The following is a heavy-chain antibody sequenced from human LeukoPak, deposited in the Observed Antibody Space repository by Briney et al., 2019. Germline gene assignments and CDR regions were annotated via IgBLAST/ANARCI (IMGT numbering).Heavy chain of an antibody. D-gene: IGHD4-17*01. V-gene: IGHV3-21*04. Sequence: GGSLRLSCAASGFTFSDYSINWVRQTPGKGLEWVSSISSSGKNIFYADSVKGRFTISRDNANNSLFLQMNSLRAEDTALYYCAKDYYGDYGEGVDYWGQGALVTVSS. J-gene: IGHJ4*02. CDR2: ISSSGKNI. CDR1: GFTFSDYS. CDR3: AKDYYGDYGEGVDY.